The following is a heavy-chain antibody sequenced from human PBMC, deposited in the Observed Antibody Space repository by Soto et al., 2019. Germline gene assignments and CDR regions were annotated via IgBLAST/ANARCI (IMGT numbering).Heavy chain of an antibody. CDR3: ARLVSGSYYAFDY. V-gene: IGHV1-2*04. CDR2: INPNSGGT. D-gene: IGHD1-26*01. J-gene: IGHJ4*02. CDR1: GYTFTGYY. Sequence: ASVKVSCKASGYTFTGYYMHWVRQAPGQGLEWMGWINPNSGGTNYAQKFQGWVTMTRDTSISTAYMELSRLRSDDTAVCYCARLVSGSYYAFDYWGQGTLVTVSS.